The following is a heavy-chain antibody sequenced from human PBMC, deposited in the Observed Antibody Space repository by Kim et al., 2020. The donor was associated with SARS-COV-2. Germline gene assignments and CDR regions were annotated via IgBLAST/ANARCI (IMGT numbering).Heavy chain of an antibody. Sequence: KGRLTNSKEHSKNKLYLQMNSLRAEDTAVYYCARGGHYYGSGRGGYFDYWGQGTLVTVSS. V-gene: IGHV3-30*01. CDR3: ARGGHYYGSGRGGYFDY. D-gene: IGHD3-10*01. J-gene: IGHJ4*02.